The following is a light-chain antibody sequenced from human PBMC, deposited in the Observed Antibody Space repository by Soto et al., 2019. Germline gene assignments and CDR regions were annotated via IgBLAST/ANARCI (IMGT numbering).Light chain of an antibody. V-gene: IGLV2-14*01. Sequence: QSALTQPASVSGSPGQSITISCTGTSSDVGGYNYVSWYQQHPGKAPKLMIYEVSNRPSGVSNRFSGSKSGKTASLTISGLRAEDEADYYCSSYTSSSTLYVFGTGTKLTVL. CDR1: SSDVGGYNY. CDR2: EVS. J-gene: IGLJ1*01. CDR3: SSYTSSSTLYV.